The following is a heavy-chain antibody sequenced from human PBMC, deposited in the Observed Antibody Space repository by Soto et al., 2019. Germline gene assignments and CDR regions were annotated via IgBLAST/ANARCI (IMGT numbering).Heavy chain of an antibody. Sequence: SETLSLTCTVSGGSISSGGYYWSWSRQHPGKGLEWIGYIYYSGSTYYNPSLKSRVTISVDTSKNQFSLKLSSVTAADTAVYYCASPRKDTANDSSGYHDYWYFDLWGRGTLVTVSS. CDR3: ASPRKDTANDSSGYHDYWYFDL. CDR2: IYYSGST. CDR1: GGSISSGGYY. V-gene: IGHV4-31*03. D-gene: IGHD3-22*01. J-gene: IGHJ2*01.